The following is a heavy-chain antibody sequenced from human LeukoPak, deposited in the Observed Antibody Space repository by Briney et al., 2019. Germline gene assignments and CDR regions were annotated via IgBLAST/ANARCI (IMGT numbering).Heavy chain of an antibody. V-gene: IGHV1-2*04. D-gene: IGHD4-17*01. CDR2: INPNSGGT. CDR1: GYTFTGYY. J-gene: IGHJ3*02. Sequence: GASVKVSCKASGYTFTGYYMHWVRQAPGQGLEWMGWINPNSGGTNYAQKFQGWVTMTRDTSISTAHMELSRLRSDDTAVYYCARAAYPTTEGAFDIWGQGTMVTVSS. CDR3: ARAAYPTTEGAFDI.